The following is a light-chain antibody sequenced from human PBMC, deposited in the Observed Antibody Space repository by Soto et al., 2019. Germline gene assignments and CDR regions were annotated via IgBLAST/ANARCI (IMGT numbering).Light chain of an antibody. CDR1: GSNLGAGYD. Sequence: QSVLTQPPSVSGAPGQRVTISCTGSGSNLGAGYDVHWYQHLPETAPKLLMYRNSNRPSGVPDRFSGSKSGTSASLAITGLQAEAEADFYCQSYDSSLSAWVFGGGTQLTVL. CDR2: RNS. CDR3: QSYDSSLSAWV. J-gene: IGLJ3*02. V-gene: IGLV1-40*01.